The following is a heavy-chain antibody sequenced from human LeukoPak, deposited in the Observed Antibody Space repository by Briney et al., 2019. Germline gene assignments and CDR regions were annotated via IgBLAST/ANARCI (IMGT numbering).Heavy chain of an antibody. V-gene: IGHV3-23*01. J-gene: IGHJ4*02. D-gene: IGHD3-22*01. Sequence: GGSLRLSCAASGFTFSSYEMNWVRQAPGKGLEWVSAISGSGGSTYYADSVKGRFTISRDNSKNTLYLQMNSLRAEDTAVYYCAKDSPAYYDSSGYWGYFDYWGQGTLVTVSS. CDR1: GFTFSSYE. CDR2: ISGSGGST. CDR3: AKDSPAYYDSSGYWGYFDY.